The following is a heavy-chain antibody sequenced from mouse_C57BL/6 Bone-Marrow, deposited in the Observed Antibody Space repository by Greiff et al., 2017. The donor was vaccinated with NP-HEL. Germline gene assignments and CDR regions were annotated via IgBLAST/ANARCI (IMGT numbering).Heavy chain of an antibody. CDR1: GYTFTSYW. Sequence: VQLKESGTVLARPGASVKMSCKTSGYTFTSYWMHWVKQRPGQGLEWIGAIYPGNSDTSYNQKFKGKAKLTAVTSASTAYMELISLTNEDSAFYYCTSPSLLPSLSYWVKGTTLTVSS. CDR2: IYPGNSDT. D-gene: IGHD2-1*01. J-gene: IGHJ2*01. V-gene: IGHV1-5*01. CDR3: TSPSLLPSLSY.